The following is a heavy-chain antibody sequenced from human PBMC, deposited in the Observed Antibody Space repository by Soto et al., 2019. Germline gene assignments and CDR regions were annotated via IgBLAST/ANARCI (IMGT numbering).Heavy chain of an antibody. V-gene: IGHV4-31*03. CDR2: IYYSGST. J-gene: IGHJ6*02. Sequence: QVQLQESGPGLVKPSQTLSLTCTVSGGSISSGGYYWSWIRQHPGKCLEWIGEIYYSGSTYYNPSLMSRGTTSVGPSKTQFSLKLRSVTASATAVDYCARAPRCDYGMDVWGQRTTATASS. CDR1: GGSISSGGYY. CDR3: ARAPRCDYGMDV.